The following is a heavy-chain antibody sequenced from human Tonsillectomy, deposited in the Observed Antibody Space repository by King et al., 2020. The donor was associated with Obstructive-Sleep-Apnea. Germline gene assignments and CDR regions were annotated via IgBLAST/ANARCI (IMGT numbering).Heavy chain of an antibody. CDR2: INWSGGSK. Sequence: VQLVESGGGLVHPGGALRLSCAASGFTVSSYAMNWVRQAPGKGLDGVSGINWSGGSKYYADSDKGRFTISRDNSKDTLYLQKNSSRAEDTAVYYLAKDRRVGDYPGNAFDIWGQGTMVTVSS. V-gene: IGHV3-23*04. D-gene: IGHD4-17*01. CDR3: AKDRRVGDYPGNAFDI. CDR1: GFTVSSYA. J-gene: IGHJ3*02.